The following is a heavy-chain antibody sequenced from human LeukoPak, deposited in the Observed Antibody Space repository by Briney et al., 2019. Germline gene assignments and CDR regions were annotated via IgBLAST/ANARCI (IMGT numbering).Heavy chain of an antibody. V-gene: IGHV3-30*18. J-gene: IGHJ6*02. CDR2: ISYDGSNK. D-gene: IGHD3-3*01. CDR3: AKSWSGYYYYGMDV. CDR1: GFTFSSYG. Sequence: GGSLRLSCAASGFTFSSYGMHWVRQAPGKGLEWVAVISYDGSNKYYADSVKGRFTISRDNSKNTLYLQMNSLRAEDTAVYYCAKSWSGYYYYGMDVGGQGTTVVVSS.